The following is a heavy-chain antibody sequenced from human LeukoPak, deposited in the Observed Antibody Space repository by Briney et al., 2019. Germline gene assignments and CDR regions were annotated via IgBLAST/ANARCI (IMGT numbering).Heavy chain of an antibody. D-gene: IGHD3-10*01. J-gene: IGHJ6*03. CDR1: GGSIGIYY. V-gene: IGHV4-4*07. CDR3: AREISGTYYDPLGYMDV. CDR2: IFTSGIA. Sequence: PSETLSLTCTVSGGSIGIYYWNWIRQPAGKGLEWIGRIFTSGIANYNPSLKSRVTMSVDTSKNQFSLNLSSVTAADTAVYYCAREISGTYYDPLGYMDVWGKGTTVTVSS.